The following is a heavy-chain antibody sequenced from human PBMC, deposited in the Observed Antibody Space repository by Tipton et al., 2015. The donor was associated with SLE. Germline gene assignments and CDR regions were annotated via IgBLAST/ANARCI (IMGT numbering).Heavy chain of an antibody. D-gene: IGHD1-26*01. CDR2: IYHSGST. V-gene: IGHV4-30-2*01. Sequence: TLSLTCAVSGGSISSGGYSWSWIRQPPGKGLEWIGYIYHSGSTYYNPSLKSRVTISVGRSKNQFSLKLSSVTAADTAVYYCARKKGAIAAFDYWGQGTLVTVSS. CDR3: ARKKGAIAAFDY. CDR1: GGSISSGGYS. J-gene: IGHJ4*02.